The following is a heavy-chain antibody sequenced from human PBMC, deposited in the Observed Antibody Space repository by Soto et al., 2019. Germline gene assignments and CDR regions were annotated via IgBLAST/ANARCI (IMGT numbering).Heavy chain of an antibody. CDR1: GGCISSGGYY. D-gene: IGHD6-13*01. J-gene: IGHJ6*02. Sequence: ILSLTCTVCGGCISSGGYYWSWIRQHPGKGLEWIGYIYYSGSTYYNPSLKSRVTISVDTSKNQFSLKLSSVTAADTAVYYCARDKGIAAAGKYYYYGMDVSGQGTTVTVSS. V-gene: IGHV4-31*03. CDR2: IYYSGST. CDR3: ARDKGIAAAGKYYYYGMDV.